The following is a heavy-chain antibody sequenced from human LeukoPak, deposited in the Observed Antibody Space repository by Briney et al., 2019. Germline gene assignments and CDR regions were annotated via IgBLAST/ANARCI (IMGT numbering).Heavy chain of an antibody. D-gene: IGHD1-26*01. J-gene: IGHJ4*02. V-gene: IGHV4-59*08. Sequence: SETLSLTCTVSGGSISSYYWSWIRQPPGKGLEWIGYIYYSGSTNYTPSLKSRVTISVDTSKNQFSLKLSSVTAADTAVYYCARLRELVPDYWGQGTLVTVSS. CDR3: ARLRELVPDY. CDR2: IYYSGST. CDR1: GGSISSYY.